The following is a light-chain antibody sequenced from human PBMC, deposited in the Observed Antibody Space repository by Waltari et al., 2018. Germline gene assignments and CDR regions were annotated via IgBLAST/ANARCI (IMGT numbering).Light chain of an antibody. CDR3: ASFAGSNTL. CDR1: STDVGVYNY. J-gene: IGLJ2*01. Sequence: QSALTQPPSASGSPGQSVTMSCTGTSTDVGVYNYVSCYQQHPGKAPKLLICEVSGRPPGVPDRLSGSKSGNTASLTVSGLQPEDEADYYCASFAGSNTLFGGGTKLTVL. CDR2: EVS. V-gene: IGLV2-8*01.